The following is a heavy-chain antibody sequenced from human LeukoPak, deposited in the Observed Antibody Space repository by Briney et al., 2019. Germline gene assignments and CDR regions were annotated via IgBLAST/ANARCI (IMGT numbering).Heavy chain of an antibody. Sequence: KSGGSLRLSCAASGFTFNDYYMNWMRQAPGEGLEWVSYISGGSSHTDYADSVKGRFTISRDNAKNSLSLQMNSLRVEDTAVYYCARLLGHSNAFDFWGQGTLVTVSS. CDR1: GFTFNDYY. CDR3: ARLLGHSNAFDF. V-gene: IGHV3-11*06. D-gene: IGHD5-18*01. J-gene: IGHJ4*02. CDR2: ISGGSSHT.